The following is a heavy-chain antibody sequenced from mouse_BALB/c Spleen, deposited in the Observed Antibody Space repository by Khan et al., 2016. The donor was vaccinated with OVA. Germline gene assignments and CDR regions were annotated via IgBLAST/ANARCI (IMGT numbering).Heavy chain of an antibody. Sequence: EVELVESGGDLVKPGGSLKLSCSASGFTFSTYGMSWVRQTPDKRLEWVATISSGGHYSYYIDSVKGRFTISRDNANNILDLQMTSLTSEDTAMYYSARLAYYYNSEGFAYWGQGTLVTVSA. CDR1: GFTFSTYG. J-gene: IGHJ3*01. D-gene: IGHD1-1*02. CDR3: ARLAYYYNSEGFAY. CDR2: ISSGGHYS. V-gene: IGHV5-6*01.